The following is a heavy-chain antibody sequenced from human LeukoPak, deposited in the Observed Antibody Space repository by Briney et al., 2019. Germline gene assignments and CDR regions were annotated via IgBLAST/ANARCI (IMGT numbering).Heavy chain of an antibody. D-gene: IGHD4-17*01. V-gene: IGHV1-46*01. Sequence: GASVKVSCKAFGYTFTSNYMHWVRQAPGQGPEWMGVISPSGGSTTYAQKFQGRVTLTRDMSTSTDYLELSSLRSEDTAVYYCARHWSPYGPTDYWGQGTLVTVSS. CDR2: ISPSGGST. CDR1: GYTFTSNY. J-gene: IGHJ4*02. CDR3: ARHWSPYGPTDY.